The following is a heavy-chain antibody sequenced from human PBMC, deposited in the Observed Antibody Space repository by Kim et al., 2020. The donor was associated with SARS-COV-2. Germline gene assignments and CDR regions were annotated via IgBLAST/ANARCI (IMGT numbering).Heavy chain of an antibody. CDR2: INPYSGNT. D-gene: IGHD3-9*01. Sequence: ASVKVSCKASGYTLTSYGINWVRQAPGQGLEWMGWINPYSGNTNYAQKIQGRVTMTTDTSTSTAYMELRSLRSDDTAVYYCARDYYDILTGYYNQPNDYWGQGTLVTVSS. CDR3: ARDYYDILTGYYNQPNDY. J-gene: IGHJ4*02. V-gene: IGHV1-18*01. CDR1: GYTLTSYG.